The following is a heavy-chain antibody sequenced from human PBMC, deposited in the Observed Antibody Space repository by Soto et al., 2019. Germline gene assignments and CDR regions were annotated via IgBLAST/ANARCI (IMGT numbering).Heavy chain of an antibody. CDR1: GYTFTIYG. D-gene: IGHD1-26*01. J-gene: IGHJ4*02. CDR3: WGELTYSGRYLGFDY. Sequence: ASVKVSCKASGYTFTIYGIIWVRHSPGQWLECMGWISAYNGNTNYAQKLQGRVTMTTYTSTTTSHMDLRSLQSDDSAGYYWWGELTYSGRYLGFDYWGQGSRVTGS. CDR2: ISAYNGNT. V-gene: IGHV1-18*01.